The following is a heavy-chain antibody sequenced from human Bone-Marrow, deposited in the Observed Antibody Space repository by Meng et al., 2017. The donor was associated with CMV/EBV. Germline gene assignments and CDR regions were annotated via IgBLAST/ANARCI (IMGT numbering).Heavy chain of an antibody. CDR2: ISSSSTYI. J-gene: IGHJ4*02. Sequence: GGSLRLSCAASGFTFSNYSMNWVRQAPGKGLEWVSSISSSSTYIYSADSVKGRFTISRDNAKNSLYLQMNSLRAEDTAVYYCAKDPAEITIFGVVIIGYFDYWGQGTLVTVSS. V-gene: IGHV3-21*01. D-gene: IGHD3-3*01. CDR3: AKDPAEITIFGVVIIGYFDY. CDR1: GFTFSNYS.